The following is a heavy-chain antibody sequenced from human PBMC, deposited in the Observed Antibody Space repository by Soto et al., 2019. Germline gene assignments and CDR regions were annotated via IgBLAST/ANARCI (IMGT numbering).Heavy chain of an antibody. Sequence: QVQLVQSGAEVKKPGSSVKVSCKASGGTFSSYAISWVRQAPGQGLEWRGGIIPIFGTANYAQKFQGRVTITADESTSTAYMELSSLRSEDTAVYYCASPVREQRQLVRWYFDYWGQGTLVTVSS. CDR3: ASPVREQRQLVRWYFDY. CDR2: IIPIFGTA. D-gene: IGHD6-13*01. V-gene: IGHV1-69*01. J-gene: IGHJ4*02. CDR1: GGTFSSYA.